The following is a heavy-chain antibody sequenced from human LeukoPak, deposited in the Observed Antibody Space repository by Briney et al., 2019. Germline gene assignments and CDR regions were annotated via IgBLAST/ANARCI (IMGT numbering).Heavy chain of an antibody. CDR3: AREISGSYSH. CDR2: INAGNGNT. CDR1: GYTFTSYA. D-gene: IGHD1-26*01. J-gene: IGHJ4*02. Sequence: ASVRVSYKASGYTFTSYAMHWVRQAPGQRLEWMGWINAGNGNTKYSQEFQGRVTITRDTSASTAYMELSSLRSEDMAVYYCAREISGSYSHWGQGTLVTVSS. V-gene: IGHV1-3*03.